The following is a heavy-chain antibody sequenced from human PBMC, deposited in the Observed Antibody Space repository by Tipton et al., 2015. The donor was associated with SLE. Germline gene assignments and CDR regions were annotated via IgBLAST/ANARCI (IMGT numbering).Heavy chain of an antibody. V-gene: IGHV4-4*07. J-gene: IGHJ6*03. CDR2: IYSSGST. CDR1: GGSINGYF. Sequence: TLSLTCTVSGGSINGYFWCWIRKHAGKGLEWIGRIYSSGSTNYRPSLKSRDTISLETSKSQFSLRLSSVTAADAAIYYCARLPPTDYSNYPFYYYMDVWGKGTTVTVSS. D-gene: IGHD4-11*01. CDR3: ARLPPTDYSNYPFYYYMDV.